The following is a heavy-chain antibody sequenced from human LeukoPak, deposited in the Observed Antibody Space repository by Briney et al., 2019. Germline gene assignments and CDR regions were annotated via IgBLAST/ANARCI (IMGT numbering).Heavy chain of an antibody. CDR2: INHSGST. CDR3: ARHDSGWYYFDY. CDR1: GGSFSGYY. V-gene: IGHV4-34*01. Sequence: SETLSLTCAVYGGSFSGYYWSWIRQPPGKGLEWIGEINHSGSTNYNPSLKSRVTISLDTSKNQFSLKLSSVTAADTAVYYCARHDSGWYYFDYWGQGTLVTVSS. D-gene: IGHD6-19*01. J-gene: IGHJ4*02.